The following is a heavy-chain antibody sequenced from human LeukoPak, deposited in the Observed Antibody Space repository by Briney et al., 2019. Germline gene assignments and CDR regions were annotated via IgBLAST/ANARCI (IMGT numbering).Heavy chain of an antibody. CDR2: INHSGST. J-gene: IGHJ5*02. CDR3: AREEDYGSRWFDP. D-gene: IGHD3-10*01. V-gene: IGHV4-34*01. CDR1: GGSFSGYY. Sequence: SETLSLTCAVYGGSFSGYYWSWIRQPPGKGLEWIGEINHSGSTNYNPSLKSRVTISVDTSKNQFSLKLSSVTAADTAVYYCAREEDYGSRWFDPWGQGTLVTVSS.